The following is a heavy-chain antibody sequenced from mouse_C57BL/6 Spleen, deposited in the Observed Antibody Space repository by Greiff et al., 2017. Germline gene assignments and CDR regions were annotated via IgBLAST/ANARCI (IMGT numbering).Heavy chain of an antibody. CDR3: NSYYYAMDY. Sequence: EVQLQQSGPELVKPGASVKISCKASGYSFTGYYMNWVKQSPEKSLEWIGEINPSTGGTTYNQKFKAKATLTVDKSSSTAYMQLKMLTAEYSAVYYCNSYYYAMDYWGQGTSVTVS. CDR1: GYSFTGYY. J-gene: IGHJ4*01. CDR2: INPSTGGT. V-gene: IGHV1-42*01.